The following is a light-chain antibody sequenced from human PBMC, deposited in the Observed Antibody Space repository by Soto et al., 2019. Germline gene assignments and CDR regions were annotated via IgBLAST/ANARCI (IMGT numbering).Light chain of an antibody. CDR2: GAS. V-gene: IGKV3-20*01. Sequence: EVVLTQSPGTLSLSPGERATLSCRASQSVSNDYLAWYQQKPGQAPRLLIHGASSRAIGIPDRFSGGGSGTDFTLTISRLEPEDFAVYYCQHYGISVPITFGPGTKVDI. J-gene: IGKJ3*01. CDR1: QSVSNDY. CDR3: QHYGISVPIT.